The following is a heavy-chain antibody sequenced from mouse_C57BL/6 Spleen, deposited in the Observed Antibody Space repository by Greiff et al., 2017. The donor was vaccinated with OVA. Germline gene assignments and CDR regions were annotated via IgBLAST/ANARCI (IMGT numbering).Heavy chain of an antibody. CDR3: TTVAQATYYFDY. CDR2: ISSGGDYI. J-gene: IGHJ2*01. CDR1: GFTFSSYA. Sequence: DVQLVESGEGLVKPGGSLKLSCAASGFTFSSYAMSWVRQTPEKRLEWVAYISSGGDYIYYADTVKGRFTISRDNARNTLYLQMSSLKSEDTAMYYCTTVAQATYYFDYWGQGTTLTVSS. D-gene: IGHD3-2*02. V-gene: IGHV5-9-1*02.